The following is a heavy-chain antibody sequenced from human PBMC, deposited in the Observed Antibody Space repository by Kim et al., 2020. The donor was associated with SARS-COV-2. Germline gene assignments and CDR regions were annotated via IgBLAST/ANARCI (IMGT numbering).Heavy chain of an antibody. J-gene: IGHJ4*02. V-gene: IGHV3-23*01. Sequence: GGSLRLSCAASGFTFSSYAMSWVRQAPGKGLEWVSAISGSGGSTYYADSVKGRFTISRDNSKNTLYLQMNSLRAEDTAVYYCAKDDYSSGYYYVLVPYYFDYWGQGTLVTVSS. CDR3: AKDDYSSGYYYVLVPYYFDY. D-gene: IGHD3-22*01. CDR1: GFTFSSYA. CDR2: ISGSGGST.